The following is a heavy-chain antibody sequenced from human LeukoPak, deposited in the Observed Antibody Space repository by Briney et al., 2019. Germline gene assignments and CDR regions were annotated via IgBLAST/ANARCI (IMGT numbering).Heavy chain of an antibody. CDR3: AREAPGVVVVAATPYYFDY. CDR1: GGSISSYY. D-gene: IGHD2-15*01. CDR2: IYTSGSA. J-gene: IGHJ4*02. Sequence: SETLSLTCTVSGGSISSYYWSWIRQPAGKGLEWIGRIYTSGSANYNPSLKSRVTMSVDTSKNQFSLKLSSVTAADTAVYYCAREAPGVVVVAATPYYFDYWGQGTLVTVSS. V-gene: IGHV4-4*07.